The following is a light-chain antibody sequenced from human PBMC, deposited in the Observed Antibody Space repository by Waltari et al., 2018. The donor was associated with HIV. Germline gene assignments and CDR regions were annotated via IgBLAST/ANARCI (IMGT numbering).Light chain of an antibody. CDR2: GNS. J-gene: IGLJ1*01. V-gene: IGLV1-40*01. CDR1: SSNIGAGYD. Sequence: QSVLTQPPSVSGAPGQRVTISCTGSSSNIGAGYDVHWYQQLPGTAPKLLIYGNSNRPSGVPDRFSGSKSGTSASLAITGLRAEDEADYYCQSYDSSLSGGVFGTGTKVTVL. CDR3: QSYDSSLSGGV.